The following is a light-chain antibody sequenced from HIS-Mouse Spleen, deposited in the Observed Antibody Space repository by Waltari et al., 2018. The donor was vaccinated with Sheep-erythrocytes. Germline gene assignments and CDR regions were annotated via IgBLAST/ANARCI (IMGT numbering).Light chain of an antibody. J-gene: IGLJ3*02. V-gene: IGLV2-23*01. CDR1: SSDVGSYNL. Sequence: QSALTQPASVSGSLGQSITISFTGTSSDVGSYNLFPWYQQHPGKAPKLMIYEGSKRPSGVSNRFSGSKSGNTASLTISGLQAEDEADYYCCSYAGSSTPWVFGGGTKLTVL. CDR2: EGS. CDR3: CSYAGSSTPWV.